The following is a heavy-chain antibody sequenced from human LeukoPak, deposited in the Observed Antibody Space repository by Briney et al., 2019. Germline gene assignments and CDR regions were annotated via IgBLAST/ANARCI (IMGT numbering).Heavy chain of an antibody. J-gene: IGHJ3*02. Sequence: GGSLRLSCAASGFTFSDYYMSWIRQAPGKGLEWVSYISSSGSTIYYADSVKGRFTISRDNAKNSLYLQMNSLRAEDTAVYYCASPVTTYVVDIWGQGTMVTVSS. D-gene: IGHD4-11*01. V-gene: IGHV3-11*04. CDR3: ASPVTTYVVDI. CDR1: GFTFSDYY. CDR2: ISSSGSTI.